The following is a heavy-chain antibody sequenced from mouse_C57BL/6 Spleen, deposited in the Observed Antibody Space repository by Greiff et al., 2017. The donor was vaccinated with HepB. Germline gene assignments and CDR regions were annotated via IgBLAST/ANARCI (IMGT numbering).Heavy chain of an antibody. CDR1: GYTFTDYY. V-gene: IGHV1-26*01. Sequence: VQLQQSGPELVKPGASVKISCKASGYTFTDYYMNWVKQSHGKSLEWIGDINPNNGGTSYNQKFKGKATLPVDKSSSTAYMELRSLTSEDSAVYYCARVGPITTVFYYSAMDCWGQGTSVTVSS. J-gene: IGHJ4*01. CDR3: ARVGPITTVFYYSAMDC. D-gene: IGHD1-1*01. CDR2: INPNNGGT.